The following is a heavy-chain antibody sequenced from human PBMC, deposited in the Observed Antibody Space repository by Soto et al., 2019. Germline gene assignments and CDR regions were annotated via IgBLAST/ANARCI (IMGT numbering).Heavy chain of an antibody. D-gene: IGHD3-22*01. CDR3: ARALSGYYYYFDY. CDR2: IYYSGST. V-gene: IGHV4-31*03. J-gene: IGHJ4*02. Sequence: SETLSLTCTVSGGSISSGGYYWSWIRQHPGKGLEWIGYIYYSGSTYYNPSLKSRVTISVDTSKNQFSLKLSSVTAADTAVYYCARALSGYYYYFDYWGQGTLVTVSS. CDR1: GGSISSGGYY.